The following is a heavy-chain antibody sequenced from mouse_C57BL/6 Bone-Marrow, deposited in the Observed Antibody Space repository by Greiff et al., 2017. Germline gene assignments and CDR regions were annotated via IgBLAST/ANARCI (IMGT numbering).Heavy chain of an antibody. CDR1: GFNIKDDY. Sequence: VHVKQSGAELVRPGASVKLSCTASGFNIKDDYMHWVKQRPEQGLEWIGWIDPENGDTEYASKFQGKATITADTSSNTAYLQLSSLTSEDTAVYYCTTTVVAKDYFDYWGQGTTLTVSS. D-gene: IGHD1-1*01. V-gene: IGHV14-4*01. J-gene: IGHJ2*01. CDR2: IDPENGDT. CDR3: TTTVVAKDYFDY.